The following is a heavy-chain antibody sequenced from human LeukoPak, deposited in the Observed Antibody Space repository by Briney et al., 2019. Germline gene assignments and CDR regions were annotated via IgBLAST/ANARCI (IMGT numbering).Heavy chain of an antibody. CDR2: INANNGGT. CDR1: GYTFTASC. CDR3: ARLGQVIVPNDAFDI. Sequence: ASEKVSCTASGYTFTASCIHWVRQSPGQGLEWMVWINANNGGTTYAQRLQGRVTMTRDTSISTAYMDLSRLTSDDTAVYYCARLGQVIVPNDAFDIWGQGTMVTVSS. V-gene: IGHV1-2*02. D-gene: IGHD3-22*01. J-gene: IGHJ3*02.